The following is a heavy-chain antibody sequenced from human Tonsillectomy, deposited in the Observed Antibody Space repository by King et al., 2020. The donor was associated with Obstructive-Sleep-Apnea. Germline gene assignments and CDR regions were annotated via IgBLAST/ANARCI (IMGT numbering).Heavy chain of an antibody. D-gene: IGHD3-3*01. CDR3: ARNLPSDFWSGYSFYDAFDI. CDR2: IYYSGST. CDR1: GGSISSSSYY. Sequence: QLQESGPGLVKPSETLSLTCTVSGGSISSSSYYWGWIRQPPGKGLEWIGSIYYSGSTYYNPSLKSRVTISVDTSKNQFSLKLSSVTAADTAVYYCARNLPSDFWSGYSFYDAFDIWGQGTMVTVSS. V-gene: IGHV4-39*07. J-gene: IGHJ3*02.